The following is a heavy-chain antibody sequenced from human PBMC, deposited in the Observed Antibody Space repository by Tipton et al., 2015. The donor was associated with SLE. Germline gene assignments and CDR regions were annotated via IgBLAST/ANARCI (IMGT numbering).Heavy chain of an antibody. CDR2: ISYDGSNK. CDR3: ARERGKYSWGPFDY. D-gene: IGHD5-18*01. J-gene: IGHJ4*02. V-gene: IGHV3-30*14. Sequence: SLRLSCAASGLTVSDNYMSWVRQAPGKGLEWVAVISYDGSNKYYADSVKGRFTISRDNSKNTLYLQMNSLRAEDTAVYYCARERGKYSWGPFDYWGQGPLVTVSS. CDR1: GLTVSDNY.